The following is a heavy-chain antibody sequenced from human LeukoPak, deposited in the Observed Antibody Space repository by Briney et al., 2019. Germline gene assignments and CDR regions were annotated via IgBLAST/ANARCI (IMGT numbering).Heavy chain of an antibody. CDR2: ISSSSSYI. CDR3: AREGPFWVPAANKRFDY. Sequence: GGSLRLSCAASGFTVSSYSMNWVRQAPGKGLEWVSSISSSSSYIYYADSVKGRFTISRDNAKNSLYLQMNSLRAEDTAVYYCAREGPFWVPAANKRFDYWGQGTLVTVSS. J-gene: IGHJ4*02. CDR1: GFTVSSYS. D-gene: IGHD2-2*01. V-gene: IGHV3-21*01.